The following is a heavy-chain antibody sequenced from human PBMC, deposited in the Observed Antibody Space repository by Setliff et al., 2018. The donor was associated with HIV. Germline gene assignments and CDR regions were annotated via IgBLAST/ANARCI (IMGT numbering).Heavy chain of an antibody. CDR2: IIPIFGAA. CDR1: GGTFSNYA. Sequence: ASVKVSCKASGGTFSNYAISWVRQAPGQGLEWMGGIIPIFGAAKYAQKFQGRVTITADESTSIAYMELSGLRSEDTAVYYCARETEVKGYYDSSGSWGLGYWGQGTLVTVSS. J-gene: IGHJ4*02. CDR3: ARETEVKGYYDSSGSWGLGY. D-gene: IGHD3-22*01. V-gene: IGHV1-69*13.